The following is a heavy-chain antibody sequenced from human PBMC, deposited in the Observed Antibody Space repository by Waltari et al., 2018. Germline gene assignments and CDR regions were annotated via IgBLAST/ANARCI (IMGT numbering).Heavy chain of an antibody. J-gene: IGHJ3*02. Sequence: STNYNPSLKSRVTISVDTSKNQFSLKLSSVTAADTAVYYCAREVASRYHCSGGSCYPFPSAFDIWGQGTMVTVSS. D-gene: IGHD2-15*01. V-gene: IGHV4-59*01. CDR2: ST. CDR3: AREVASRYHCSGGSCYPFPSAFDI.